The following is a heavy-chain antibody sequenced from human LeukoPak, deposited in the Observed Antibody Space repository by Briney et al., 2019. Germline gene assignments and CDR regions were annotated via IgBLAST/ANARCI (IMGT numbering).Heavy chain of an antibody. CDR1: GGSIGSSSYY. CDR3: ARRISHCTSVSCLTAYFDY. J-gene: IGHJ4*02. CDR2: IYYTGYT. D-gene: IGHD2-2*01. Sequence: PSETLSLTCTVSGGSIGSSSYYWGWIRQPPGKGLEWIGTIYYTGYTYYNPSLKSRVTISLDASKKQFSLKLSSVTAADTAVYYCARRISHCTSVSCLTAYFDYWGQGTLVTVSS. V-gene: IGHV4-39*01.